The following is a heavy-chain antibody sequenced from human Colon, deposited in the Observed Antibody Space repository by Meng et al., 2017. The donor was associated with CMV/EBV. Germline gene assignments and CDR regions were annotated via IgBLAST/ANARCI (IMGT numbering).Heavy chain of an antibody. CDR1: GLTFSYYW. Sequence: DVHLVVSGGVLVNSGGSLRLSCVASGLTFSYYWMNWVRQVPGKGLVWVSRINPDGTFTSDADSVSGRFTISRDNAENILYLQMHSLRAEDTAVYYCARGGLEPVDHWGQGTLVTVSS. CDR3: ARGGLEPVDH. V-gene: IGHV3-74*01. D-gene: IGHD1-1*01. CDR2: INPDGTFT. J-gene: IGHJ4*02.